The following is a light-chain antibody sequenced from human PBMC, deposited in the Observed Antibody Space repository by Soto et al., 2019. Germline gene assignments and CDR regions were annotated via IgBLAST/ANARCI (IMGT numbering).Light chain of an antibody. CDR2: RAS. V-gene: IGKV3-15*01. J-gene: IGKJ5*01. CDR1: ENVKFN. Sequence: EIVMTQSPVTLSVSPGERVTLSCRASENVKFNLAWYQQRPGQAPRLLIYRASSRATGISGSFSGSGSGTEFTLTITSLQAEDFAVYYCQLYNEWPITFGQGTRLEIK. CDR3: QLYNEWPIT.